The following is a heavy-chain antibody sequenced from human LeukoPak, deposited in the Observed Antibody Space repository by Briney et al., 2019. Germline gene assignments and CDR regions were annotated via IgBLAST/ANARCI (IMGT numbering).Heavy chain of an antibody. V-gene: IGHV1-8*01. D-gene: IGHD5-24*01. CDR1: GYTFTSYD. J-gene: IGHJ6*03. CDR2: MNPNSGNT. Sequence: GESLKISCKASGYTFTSYDINWVRQATGQGLEWMGWMNPNSGNTGYAQKFQGRVTITADESTSTAYMELSSLRSEDTAVYYCATIDARGHVEMATMDHYYYMDVWGKGTTVTVSS. CDR3: ATIDARGHVEMATMDHYYYMDV.